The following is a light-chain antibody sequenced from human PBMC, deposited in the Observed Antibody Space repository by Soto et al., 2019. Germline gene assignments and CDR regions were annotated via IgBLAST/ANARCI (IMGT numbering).Light chain of an antibody. V-gene: IGKV3-20*01. CDR1: QSVSSHY. Sequence: EIGLTQYARTRTVYPREGATLSCRASQSVSSHYLAWYQQKPGQAPRLLIYGASSRAAGIPDRFSGSGSGTDFTLSFSSLESEHTPVYYCQPYCTAPWTYGQGTKVDIK. CDR2: GAS. CDR3: QPYCTAPWT. J-gene: IGKJ1*01.